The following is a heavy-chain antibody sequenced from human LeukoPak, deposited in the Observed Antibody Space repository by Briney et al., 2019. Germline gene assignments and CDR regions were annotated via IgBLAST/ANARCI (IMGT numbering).Heavy chain of an antibody. CDR2: INSDGRYT. D-gene: IGHD2-15*01. V-gene: IGHV3-74*01. CDR1: GFTFTNYW. CDR3: ARAGGWHCSGGSCSTTEIDY. Sequence: GGSLRLSCAASGFTFTNYWMHWVRHAPGKGLVWVSRINSDGRYTDYADSVKGRFTFSRDNAKNTLYLQMNSLGAEDTAVYYCARAGGWHCSGGSCSTTEIDYWGQGTLVTVSS. J-gene: IGHJ4*02.